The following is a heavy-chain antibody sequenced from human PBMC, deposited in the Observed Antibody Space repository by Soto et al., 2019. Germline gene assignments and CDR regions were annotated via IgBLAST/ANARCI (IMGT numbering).Heavy chain of an antibody. Sequence: EVQLVESGGGLVQPGGSLRLSCAASGFTFSGYSMNWVRQAPGKGLEWVSYISSSSSTIYYADSVKGRFTISRDNAKNSLYLQMNSLRDEDTAVYYCARGSPSYYYDSSGFDYWGQGTLVTVSS. V-gene: IGHV3-48*02. CDR3: ARGSPSYYYDSSGFDY. CDR2: ISSSSSTI. J-gene: IGHJ4*02. D-gene: IGHD3-22*01. CDR1: GFTFSGYS.